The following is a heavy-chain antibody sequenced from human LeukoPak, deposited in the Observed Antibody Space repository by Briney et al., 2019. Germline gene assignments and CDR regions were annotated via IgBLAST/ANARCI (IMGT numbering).Heavy chain of an antibody. V-gene: IGHV3-30*03. J-gene: IGHJ4*02. CDR3: ARDRNTDFWSGYYTNYYDY. D-gene: IGHD3-3*01. CDR1: GFIFSSYD. Sequence: GGSLRLSCAASGFIFSSYDMHWVRQAPGKGLEWVAVISYDGSHKYYADSVKGRFTTSRDNSKNTLYLQMNSLRAEDTAVYYCARDRNTDFWSGYYTNYYDYWGQGTLVTVSS. CDR2: ISYDGSHK.